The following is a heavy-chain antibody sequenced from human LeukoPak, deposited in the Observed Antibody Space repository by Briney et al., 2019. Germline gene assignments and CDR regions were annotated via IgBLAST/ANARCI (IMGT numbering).Heavy chain of an antibody. CDR1: GFTFGHNA. Sequence: GGSLRLSCVASGFTFGHNAMAWVRQAPGKRLEWVSALSGSGCDTFYADSVKGRFTIARDNSKNTLYLQLSSLRPDDTAVYYCAKGAPSSSSTFDFWGPGTLVTVSS. J-gene: IGHJ4*02. V-gene: IGHV3-23*01. CDR3: AKGAPSSSSTFDF. D-gene: IGHD6-6*01. CDR2: LSGSGCDT.